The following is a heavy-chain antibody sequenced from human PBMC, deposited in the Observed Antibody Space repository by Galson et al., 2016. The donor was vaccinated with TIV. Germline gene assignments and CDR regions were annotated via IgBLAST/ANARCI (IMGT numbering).Heavy chain of an antibody. Sequence: SLRLSCAASGLIFSNAWMTWVRQPPGKGLEWIGEIHQSGTTNYNPSLKSRVTMSVDKSKNQVSLKVNSVTAADTTVYYCAKFISGLYGMDVWGQGTTVTVSS. J-gene: IGHJ6*02. V-gene: IGHV4-4*02. CDR1: GLIFSNAW. CDR2: IHQSGTT. D-gene: IGHD2/OR15-2a*01. CDR3: AKFISGLYGMDV.